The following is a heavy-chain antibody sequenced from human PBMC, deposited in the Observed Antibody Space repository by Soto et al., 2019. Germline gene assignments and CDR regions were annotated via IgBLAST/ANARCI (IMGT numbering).Heavy chain of an antibody. CDR2: IYYSGST. V-gene: IGHV4-39*01. J-gene: IGHJ4*02. CDR3: ARQRGNGDYFDY. D-gene: IGHD1-1*01. CDR1: GGSISSSSYY. Sequence: QLQLQESGPGLVKPSETLSLTCTVSGGSISSSSYYWGWIRQPPGKGLEWIGSIYYSGSTYYNPSLKSRVTISVDTSKNQFSLKLSSVTAADTAVYYCARQRGNGDYFDYWGQGTLVTVSS.